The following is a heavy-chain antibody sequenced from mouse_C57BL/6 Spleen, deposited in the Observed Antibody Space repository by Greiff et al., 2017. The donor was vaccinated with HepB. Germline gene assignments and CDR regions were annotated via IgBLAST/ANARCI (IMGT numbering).Heavy chain of an antibody. D-gene: IGHD1-1*01. CDR2: IDPSDSYT. J-gene: IGHJ4*01. CDR3: ARGTVVAHYAMDY. V-gene: IGHV1-69*01. CDR1: GYTFTSYW. Sequence: QVQLQQPGAELVMPGASVKLSCKASGYTFTSYWMHWVKQRPGQGLEWIGEIDPSDSYTNYNQKFKGKSTLTVDKSSITAYMQLSSLTSEDSAVYYCARGTVVAHYAMDYWGQGTSVTVSS.